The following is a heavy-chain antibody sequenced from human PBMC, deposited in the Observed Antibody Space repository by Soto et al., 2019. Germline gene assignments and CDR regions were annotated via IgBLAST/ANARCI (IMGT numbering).Heavy chain of an antibody. CDR1: GGSFSGYY. Sequence: SETLSLTCAVYGGSFSGYYWSWIRQPPGKGLEWIGEINHSGSTNYNPSLKSRVTISVDTSKNQFSLKLSSVTAADTAVYYCARGGGYCSGGSCYSFDPWGQGTLVTVSS. V-gene: IGHV4-34*01. D-gene: IGHD2-15*01. CDR2: INHSGST. J-gene: IGHJ5*02. CDR3: ARGGGYCSGGSCYSFDP.